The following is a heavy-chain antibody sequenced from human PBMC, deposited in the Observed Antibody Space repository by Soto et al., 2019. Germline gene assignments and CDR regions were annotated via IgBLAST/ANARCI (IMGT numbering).Heavy chain of an antibody. V-gene: IGHV3-23*01. D-gene: IGHD2-15*01. J-gene: IGHJ4*02. Sequence: QPGGSLRLSCAASGFTFSSYAMSWVRQAPGKGLEWVSAISGSGGSTYYADSVKGRFTISRDNSKNTLYLQMDSLRAEDTAVYYCAAARLGYCSGGSYYFRYWAQGTLVTVSS. CDR2: ISGSGGST. CDR3: AAARLGYCSGGSYYFRY. CDR1: GFTFSSYA.